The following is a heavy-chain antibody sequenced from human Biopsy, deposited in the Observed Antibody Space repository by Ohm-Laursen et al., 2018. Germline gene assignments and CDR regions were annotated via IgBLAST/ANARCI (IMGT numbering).Heavy chain of an antibody. Sequence: SDTLSLTCSVSGDSIATFNYYWGWVRQPPGKGLEWLATIFYSGTTYFSRTLESRLTISQDTSSNQFSLRLKYVTAADIGVYYCARIYFYGLGSSDYFFDSWGQGTLVTVSS. V-gene: IGHV4-39*01. CDR1: GDSIATFNYY. CDR2: IFYSGTT. J-gene: IGHJ4*02. D-gene: IGHD3-10*01. CDR3: ARIYFYGLGSSDYFFDS.